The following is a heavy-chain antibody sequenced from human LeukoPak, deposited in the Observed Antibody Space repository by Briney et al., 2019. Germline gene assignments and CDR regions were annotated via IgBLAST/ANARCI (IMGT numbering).Heavy chain of an antibody. CDR1: GFTFSSYS. CDR3: ARVDRNYYFDY. V-gene: IGHV3-21*01. CDR2: ISSSSSYI. D-gene: IGHD1-14*01. J-gene: IGHJ4*02. Sequence: GGSLGLSCAASGFTFSSYSMNWVRQAPGKGLEWVSSISSSSSYIYYADSVKGRFTISRDNAKNSLYLQMNSLRAEDTAVYYCARVDRNYYFDYWGQGTLVTVSS.